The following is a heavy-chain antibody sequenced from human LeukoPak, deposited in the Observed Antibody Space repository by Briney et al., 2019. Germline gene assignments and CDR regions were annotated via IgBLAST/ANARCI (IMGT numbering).Heavy chain of an antibody. CDR3: ARSVGDGYNFPYYYYMDV. V-gene: IGHV4-59*08. CDR2: IYYSGST. J-gene: IGHJ6*03. Sequence: SETLSLTCTVYGGSISSYYWSWIRQPPGKGLEWIGYIYYSGSTNYNPSLKSRVTISVDTSKNQFSLKLSSVTAADTAVYYCARSVGDGYNFPYYYYMDVWGKGTTVTVSS. CDR1: GGSISSYY. D-gene: IGHD5-24*01.